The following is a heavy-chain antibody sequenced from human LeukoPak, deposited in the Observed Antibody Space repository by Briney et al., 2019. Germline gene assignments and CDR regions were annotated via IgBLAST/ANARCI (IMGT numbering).Heavy chain of an antibody. J-gene: IGHJ4*02. D-gene: IGHD3-10*01. CDR1: SGSISSYY. CDR2: IYYSGST. Sequence: SETLSLTCTVSSGSISSYYWSWIRQPPGKGLEWIGYIYYSGSTNYNPSLKSRVTISLDTSKNQFSLKLTSVTAADTAVYYCARDGGYGSGSYLWGQGTLVTVSS. V-gene: IGHV4-59*01. CDR3: ARDGGYGSGSYL.